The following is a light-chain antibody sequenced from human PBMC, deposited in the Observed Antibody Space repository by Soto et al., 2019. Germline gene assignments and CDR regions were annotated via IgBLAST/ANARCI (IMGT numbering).Light chain of an antibody. CDR1: QSINTK. Sequence: EVVMTQSPATLSVSEGERATLSCGASQSINTKLAWYQHKPGQAPRLLIYGASTRAAGVPGRFSGSGSGTEFTLTVSSLLSEDFALYYCQQYNNWPITSGQVTRLEI. V-gene: IGKV3-15*01. CDR3: QQYNNWPIT. CDR2: GAS. J-gene: IGKJ5*01.